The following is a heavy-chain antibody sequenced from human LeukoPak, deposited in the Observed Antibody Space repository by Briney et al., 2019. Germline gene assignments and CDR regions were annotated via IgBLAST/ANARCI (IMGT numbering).Heavy chain of an antibody. V-gene: IGHV4-34*01. D-gene: IGHD3-3*01. CDR3: ARAEWSVIDY. CDR1: GGSFSGYY. J-gene: IGHJ4*02. CDR2: INHSGST. Sequence: PSETLSLTCAVYGGSFSGYYWSWIRQPPGKGLEWIGEINHSGSTNYNPSLTSRVTISVDTSKNQFSLKLSSVTAADTAVYYCARAEWSVIDYWGQGTLVTVSS.